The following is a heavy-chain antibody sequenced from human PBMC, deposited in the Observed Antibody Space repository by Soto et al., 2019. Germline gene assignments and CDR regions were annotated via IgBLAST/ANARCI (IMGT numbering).Heavy chain of an antibody. CDR3: AKDLGSGSYYDLSYYYYYGMDV. Sequence: SETLSLTCTVSGGSISSYYWSWIRQPPGKGLEWIGYIYYSGSTNYNPSLKSRVTISVDTSKNQFSLKLSSVTAADTAVYYCAKDLGSGSYYDLSYYYYYGMDVWGQGTTVTVSS. CDR2: IYYSGST. J-gene: IGHJ6*02. V-gene: IGHV4-59*12. CDR1: GGSISSYY. D-gene: IGHD1-26*01.